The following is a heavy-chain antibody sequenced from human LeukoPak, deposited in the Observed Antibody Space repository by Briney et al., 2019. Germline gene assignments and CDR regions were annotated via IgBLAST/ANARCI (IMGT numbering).Heavy chain of an antibody. J-gene: IGHJ5*02. CDR3: AGHGGSAWSLVGFDP. D-gene: IGHD6-19*01. CDR1: GFTFSNYS. V-gene: IGHV3-21*01. CDR2: ISSGRHYI. Sequence: GGSLRLSCTASGFTFSNYSMNWVRQAPGRGLEWVSSISSGRHYIYYADSVRGRFTISRDNAKKSLFLQMNSLRAEDTAVYYCAGHGGSAWSLVGFDPWGQGTLVTVSS.